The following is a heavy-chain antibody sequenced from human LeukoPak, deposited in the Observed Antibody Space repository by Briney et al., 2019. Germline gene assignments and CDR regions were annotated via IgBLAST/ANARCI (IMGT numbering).Heavy chain of an antibody. CDR1: GFTFGSYW. Sequence: GGTLRLSCAASGFTFGSYWMHWVRQAPGKGLVWVSRINTDGGSTTYADSVKGRFTMSRDISKNTLYLQMNSLRAEDTAVYYCAKLDYGSGSFFDYWGQGTLVTVSS. CDR3: AKLDYGSGSFFDY. CDR2: INTDGGST. J-gene: IGHJ4*02. D-gene: IGHD3-10*01. V-gene: IGHV3-74*01.